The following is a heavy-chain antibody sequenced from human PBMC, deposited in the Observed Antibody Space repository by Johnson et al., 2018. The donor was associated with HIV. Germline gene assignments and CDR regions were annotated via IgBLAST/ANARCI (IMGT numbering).Heavy chain of an antibody. CDR1: GFTFSSYA. CDR2: IRYDGDNE. CDR3: ARTRQGAFDI. J-gene: IGHJ3*02. V-gene: IGHV3-33*08. Sequence: VQLVESGGGLVQPGGSLRLSCAASGFTFSSYAMSWVRQVPGKGLEWVAFIRYDGDNEYYGDSVKGRFTISRDNSKNTLYLQMNSLRAEDTAVYYCARTRQGAFDIWGQGTMVTVSS.